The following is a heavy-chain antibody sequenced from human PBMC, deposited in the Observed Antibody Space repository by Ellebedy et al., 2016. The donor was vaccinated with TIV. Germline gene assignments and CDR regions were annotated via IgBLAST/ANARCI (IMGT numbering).Heavy chain of an antibody. CDR1: GGSFSGYY. CDR3: ARVFHLSMAKFSEWYFDL. D-gene: IGHD3-10*01. CDR2: INHSGST. J-gene: IGHJ2*01. Sequence: SQTLSLTCAVYGGSFSGYYWSWIRQPPGKGLEWIGEINHSGSTNYNPSLKSRVTISVDTSKNQFSLKLSSVTAADTAVYYCARVFHLSMAKFSEWYFDLWGRGTLVTVSS. V-gene: IGHV4-34*01.